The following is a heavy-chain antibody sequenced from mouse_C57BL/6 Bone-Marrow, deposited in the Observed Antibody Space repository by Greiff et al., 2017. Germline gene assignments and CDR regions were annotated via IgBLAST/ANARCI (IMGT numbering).Heavy chain of an antibody. CDR2: ISGGGGNT. V-gene: IGHV5-9*01. Sequence: DVKLVESGGGLVKPGGSLKLSCAASGFTFSSYTMSWVRQTPEKRLQWVAAISGGGGNTYYPDTVKGRFTISRDNAKNILYLQMSSLRSEGTALYYCSRQVTTVLAINYFDVWGTGTTVTVSS. CDR3: SRQVTTVLAINYFDV. CDR1: GFTFSSYT. J-gene: IGHJ1*03. D-gene: IGHD1-1*01.